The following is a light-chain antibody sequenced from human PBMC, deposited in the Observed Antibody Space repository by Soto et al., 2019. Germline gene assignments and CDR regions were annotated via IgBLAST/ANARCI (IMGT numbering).Light chain of an antibody. J-gene: IGKJ1*01. Sequence: ELVLTQSPGTLSLSPGDTDTHSCRARQSVSSSYLAWYQQKPDQAPRLLIHVASIRATGIPDRFSGSGAGTDYTLTMSRLEPEDVAVYYCQQYGSSRRTFGQGTKVEDK. CDR1: QSVSSSY. CDR3: QQYGSSRRT. CDR2: VAS. V-gene: IGKV3-20*01.